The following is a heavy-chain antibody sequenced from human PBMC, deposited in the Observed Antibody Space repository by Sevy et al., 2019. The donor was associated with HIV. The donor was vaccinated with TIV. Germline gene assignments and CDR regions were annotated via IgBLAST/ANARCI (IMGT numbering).Heavy chain of an antibody. J-gene: IGHJ4*02. CDR1: GGAITSGDYY. Sequence: SETLSLTCTVSGGAITSGDYYWNWIRQPPGKGLEWIGYIYHSASIFYNPSLQSRAIISQDTSKNQFSMKLSSVTAADTAMYFCARERGYTYLFMDIWGQGTPVTVSS. V-gene: IGHV4-30-4*01. D-gene: IGHD5-18*01. CDR3: ARERGYTYLFMDI. CDR2: IYHSASI.